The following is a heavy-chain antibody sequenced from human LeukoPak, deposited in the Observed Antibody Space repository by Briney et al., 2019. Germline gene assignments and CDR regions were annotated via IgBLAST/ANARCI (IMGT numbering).Heavy chain of an antibody. V-gene: IGHV4-59*08. CDR1: GGSISSYY. J-gene: IGHJ4*02. Sequence: PSETLSLTCTVSGGSISSYYWSWIRQPPGKGLEWIGYIYYSGSTNYNPSLKSRATISVDTSKNQFSLKLSSVTAADTAVYYCARHVRGGWLRQYYYFDYWGQGTLVTVSS. CDR2: IYYSGST. D-gene: IGHD5-12*01. CDR3: ARHVRGGWLRQYYYFDY.